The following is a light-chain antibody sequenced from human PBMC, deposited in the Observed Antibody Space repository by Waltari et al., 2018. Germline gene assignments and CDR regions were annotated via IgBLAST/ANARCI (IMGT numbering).Light chain of an antibody. Sequence: DIQMTKSPSTLSASVGDRVTITCRASQSTSRWLSWFQQKPGRAPKLLIYEASTLESGVPSRFSGSGSGTEFTLTISSLQPDDCASYYCQQYITYPWTYGQGTKVEI. CDR3: QQYITYPWT. V-gene: IGKV1-5*03. CDR2: EAS. J-gene: IGKJ1*01. CDR1: QSTSRW.